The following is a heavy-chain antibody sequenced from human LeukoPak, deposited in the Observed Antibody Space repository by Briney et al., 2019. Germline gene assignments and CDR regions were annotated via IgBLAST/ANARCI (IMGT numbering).Heavy chain of an antibody. CDR1: GFTFNQFG. V-gene: IGHV3-53*01. D-gene: IGHD6-13*01. Sequence: GGSLTLSCAASGFTFNQFGMHWVRQAPGKGLEWVSVIYSGGSTYYADSVKGRFTISRDNSKNTLYLQMNSLRAEDTAVYYCARVMAAGTFPFDYWGQGTLVTVSS. CDR2: IYSGGST. J-gene: IGHJ4*02. CDR3: ARVMAAGTFPFDY.